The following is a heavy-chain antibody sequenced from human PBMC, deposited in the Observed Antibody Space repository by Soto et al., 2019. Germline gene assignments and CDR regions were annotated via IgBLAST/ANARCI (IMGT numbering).Heavy chain of an antibody. D-gene: IGHD3-10*01. CDR3: ARFHPSPTSVLLWFGELLDYYGMDV. Sequence: PSETLSLTCTVSGGSISSSSYYWGWIRQPPGKGLEWIGSIYYSGSTYYNPSLKSRVTISVDTSKNQFSLKLSSVTAADTAVYYCARFHPSPTSVLLWFGELLDYYGMDVWGQGTTVTVSS. CDR1: GGSISSSSYY. J-gene: IGHJ6*02. CDR2: IYYSGST. V-gene: IGHV4-39*07.